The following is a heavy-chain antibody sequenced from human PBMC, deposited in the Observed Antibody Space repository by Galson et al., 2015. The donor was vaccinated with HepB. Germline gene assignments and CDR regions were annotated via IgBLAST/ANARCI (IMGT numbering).Heavy chain of an antibody. CDR3: ARPQGHSSGFEIDY. J-gene: IGHJ4*02. CDR1: GYTFTDYF. Sequence: SVKVSCKASGYTFTDYFMHWVRQAPGQGLEWMGWINPNSGGTKSAQKFQGRVTMTRDTSISTAYMELSRLRSDDTAVYYCARPQGHSSGFEIDYWGQGTLVTVSS. CDR2: INPNSGGT. D-gene: IGHD6-19*01. V-gene: IGHV1-2*02.